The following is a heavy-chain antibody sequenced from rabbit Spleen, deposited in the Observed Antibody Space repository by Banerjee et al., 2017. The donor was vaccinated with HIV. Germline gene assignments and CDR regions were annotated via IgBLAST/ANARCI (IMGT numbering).Heavy chain of an antibody. CDR1: GFDFSSYG. CDR3: VRDLGYDDYSEKGYFNL. V-gene: IGHV1S47*01. Sequence: QEQLVESGGGLVQPGGSLKLSCKASGFDFSSYGVSWVRQAPGKGLEWIGYIDPIFGRTYYASWVNGRFTISSHNAQNTLHLQLNSLTAADTATYFCVRDLGYDDYSEKGYFNLWGPGTLVTVS. J-gene: IGHJ4*01. CDR2: IDPIFGRT. D-gene: IGHD2-1*01.